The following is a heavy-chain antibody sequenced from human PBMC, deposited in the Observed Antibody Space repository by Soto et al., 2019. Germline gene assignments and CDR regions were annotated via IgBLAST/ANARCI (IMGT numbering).Heavy chain of an antibody. V-gene: IGHV4-4*02. CDR2: IYHSGST. Sequence: QVQLQESGPGLVKPSGTLSLSCAVSGGSISSSHWWTWVRQPPGKGLEWIGEIYHSGSTNYNPSLKSRVIISVDTSRNQFSLNLSSVTAADTAVYYCASSGGGEDYWGQGILVTVSS. CDR1: GGSISSSHW. J-gene: IGHJ4*02. D-gene: IGHD3-16*01. CDR3: ASSGGGEDY.